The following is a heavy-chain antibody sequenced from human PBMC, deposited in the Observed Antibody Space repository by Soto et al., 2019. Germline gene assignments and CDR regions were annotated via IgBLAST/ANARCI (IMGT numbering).Heavy chain of an antibody. Sequence: EVQLVESGGGLVQPGGSLRLSCAASGFTFSSYWMSWVRQAPGRGLEWMANIKYDGSEKYYVDSVKGRLTISRDNAKNSLYLQMNSLRAEDTAVYYCASSPHKDSRPDYWGLGTLVTVSS. V-gene: IGHV3-7*03. D-gene: IGHD3-22*01. J-gene: IGHJ4*02. CDR3: ASSPHKDSRPDY. CDR2: IKYDGSEK. CDR1: GFTFSSYW.